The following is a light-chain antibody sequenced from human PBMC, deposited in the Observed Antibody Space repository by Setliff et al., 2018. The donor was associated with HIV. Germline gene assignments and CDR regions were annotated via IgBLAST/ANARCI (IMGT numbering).Light chain of an antibody. J-gene: IGLJ1*01. CDR1: SSDVGSYNL. CDR3: SSYTTSNTYV. CDR2: EVS. V-gene: IGLV2-18*02. Sequence: QSVLTQPASVSGSPGQSITISCTGTSSDVGSYNLVSWYQQPPGTAPKLIIYEVSYRPSGVPDRFSGSKSGNTASLTISGLQAEDEVDYYCSSYTTSNTYVFGTGTKVTVL.